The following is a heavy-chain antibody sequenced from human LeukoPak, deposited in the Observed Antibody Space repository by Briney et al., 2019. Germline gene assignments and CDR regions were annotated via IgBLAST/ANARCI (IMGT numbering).Heavy chain of an antibody. J-gene: IGHJ4*02. CDR1: GGSFSGYY. V-gene: IGHV4-34*01. D-gene: IGHD3-10*01. Sequence: SETLSLTCAVYGGSFSGYYWSWIRQPPGKGLEWIGEINHSGSTNYNPSLKSRVTISVDTSKNQFSLKLSSVTAADTAVYYCARGREPLLTMVRGVIYYFDYWDQGTLVTVSS. CDR3: ARGREPLLTMVRGVIYYFDY. CDR2: INHSGST.